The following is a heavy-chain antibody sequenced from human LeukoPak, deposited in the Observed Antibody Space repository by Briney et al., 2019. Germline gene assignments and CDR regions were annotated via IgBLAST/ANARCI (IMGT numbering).Heavy chain of an antibody. D-gene: IGHD1-7*01. Sequence: SETLSLTCTVSGGSISSYYWSWIRQPPGKGLEWIGYIYYSGSSNYNPSLKSRVTISVDTSKNQFSLKLSSVTAADTAVYYCAASNWNYEAGYNWFDPWGQGTLVTVSS. J-gene: IGHJ5*02. CDR1: GGSISSYY. V-gene: IGHV4-59*01. CDR3: AASNWNYEAGYNWFDP. CDR2: IYYSGSS.